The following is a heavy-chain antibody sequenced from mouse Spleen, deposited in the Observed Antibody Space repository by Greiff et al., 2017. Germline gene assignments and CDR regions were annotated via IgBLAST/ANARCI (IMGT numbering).Heavy chain of an antibody. J-gene: IGHJ4*01. CDR2: IWSGGST. CDR3: AILYDGYYEAMDY. CDR1: GFSLTSYG. D-gene: IGHD2-3*01. V-gene: IGHV2-4-1*01. Sequence: QVQLKQSGPGLVQPSQSLSITCTVSGFSLTSYGVHWVRQSPGKGLEWLGVIWSGGSTDYNAAFMSRLSITKDNSKSQVFFKMNSLQADDTAIYYCAILYDGYYEAMDYWGQGTSVTVSS.